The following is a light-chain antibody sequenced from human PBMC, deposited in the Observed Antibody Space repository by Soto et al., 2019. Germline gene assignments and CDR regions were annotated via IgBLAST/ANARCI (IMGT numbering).Light chain of an antibody. V-gene: IGLV2-8*01. CDR3: SSFAGSNGVL. CDR2: EVD. CDR1: SSDVGSYNY. J-gene: IGLJ2*01. Sequence: QSALTQPPSASGSPGQSVTISCTGTSSDVGSYNYVSWYQQHPGKAPKLMIYEVDKRPSGVPDRFSGSKSGNTASLTVSGLQAEDEAAYYCSSFAGSNGVLFGGGTKLTVL.